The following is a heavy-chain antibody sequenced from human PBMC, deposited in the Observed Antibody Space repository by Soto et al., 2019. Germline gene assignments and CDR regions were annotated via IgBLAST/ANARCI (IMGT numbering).Heavy chain of an antibody. J-gene: IGHJ2*01. CDR3: ARGSIAARSQYWYFDL. CDR1: GGTFSSYA. Sequence: QVQLVQSGAEVKKPGSSVKVSCNASGGTFSSYAISWVRQAPGQGLEWMGGIIPIFGTANYAQKFQGRVTITADESTSTAYMELSSLRSEDTAVYYCARGSIAARSQYWYFDLWGRGTLVTVSS. V-gene: IGHV1-69*01. D-gene: IGHD6-6*01. CDR2: IIPIFGTA.